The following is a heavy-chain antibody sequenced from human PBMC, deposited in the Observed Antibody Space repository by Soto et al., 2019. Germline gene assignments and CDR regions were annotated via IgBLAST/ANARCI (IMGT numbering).Heavy chain of an antibody. Sequence: GGSLRLSCAASGFTFSGYEMNWVRQAPGKGLEWVSYISSSGSTIYYADSVKGRFTISRDNAKNSLYLQMNSLRAEDTAVYYCARDQSLSSSSWFYYFDYWGQGTLVTVSS. D-gene: IGHD6-13*01. CDR2: ISSSGSTI. V-gene: IGHV3-48*03. CDR3: ARDQSLSSSSWFYYFDY. J-gene: IGHJ4*02. CDR1: GFTFSGYE.